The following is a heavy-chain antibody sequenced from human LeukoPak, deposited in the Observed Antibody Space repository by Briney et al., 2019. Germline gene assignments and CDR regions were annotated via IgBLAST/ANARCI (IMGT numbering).Heavy chain of an antibody. CDR2: INHSGST. CDR3: ARGRRPLHYFDY. Sequence: PSETLSLTCAVYGGSFSGYYWSWIRQPPGKGLEWIGEINHSGSTNYNPSLKSRVTISVDTSKNQFSLKLSSVTAADTAVYYCARGRRPLHYFDYWGQGTLVTVSS. V-gene: IGHV4-34*01. J-gene: IGHJ4*02. CDR1: GGSFSGYY.